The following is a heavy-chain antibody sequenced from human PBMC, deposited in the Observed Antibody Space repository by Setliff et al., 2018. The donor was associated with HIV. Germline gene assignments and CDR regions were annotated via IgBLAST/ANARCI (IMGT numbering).Heavy chain of an antibody. V-gene: IGHV1-69*05. D-gene: IGHD3-10*01. Sequence: ASVKVSCKASGYTFSSYAINWVRQAPGQGLEWMGGIIPVYGTPKYAQKMQGRVTITTIESTSTAYMELTSLRSDDTAVYYCVRIRGVIADASDIWGQGTMVTVSS. J-gene: IGHJ3*02. CDR3: VRIRGVIADASDI. CDR1: GYTFSSYA. CDR2: IIPVYGTP.